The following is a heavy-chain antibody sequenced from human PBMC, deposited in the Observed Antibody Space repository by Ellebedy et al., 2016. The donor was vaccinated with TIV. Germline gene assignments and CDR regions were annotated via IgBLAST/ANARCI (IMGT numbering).Heavy chain of an antibody. CDR2: IYQSGST. V-gene: IGHV4-4*02. Sequence: MPSETLSLTCAVSGDSISSSNWWNWVRQTPGKGLEWIGEIYQSGSTNYNPSLKSQVTISVDKSKNQFSLKLTSVTAADTAVYYCARAPAGTQQSPLDYWGQGTLVTVSS. CDR3: ARAPAGTQQSPLDY. D-gene: IGHD6-13*01. CDR1: GDSISSSNW. J-gene: IGHJ4*02.